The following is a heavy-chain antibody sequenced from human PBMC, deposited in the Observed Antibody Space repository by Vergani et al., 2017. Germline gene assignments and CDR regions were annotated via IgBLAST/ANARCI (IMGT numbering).Heavy chain of an antibody. CDR1: GYTFTSYY. CDR3: ARFLTKPIRPTMPYGMDV. CDR2: INPSGGST. Sequence: QVQLVQSGAEVKKPGASVKVSSKASGYTFTSYYMHWVRQAPGQGLEWMGIINPSGGSTSYAQKFQGRVTMTRDTSTSTVYMELSSLRSEDTAVYYCARFLTKPIRPTMPYGMDVWGQGTTVTVSS. V-gene: IGHV1-46*01. D-gene: IGHD2-2*01. J-gene: IGHJ6*02.